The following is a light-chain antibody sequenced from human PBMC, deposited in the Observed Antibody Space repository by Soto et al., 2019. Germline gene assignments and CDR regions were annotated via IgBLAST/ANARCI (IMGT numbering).Light chain of an antibody. Sequence: EIVLTQSPGTLSLSPGERGTLSCRASQSVSNNYLAWFQQKPGQAPRLLIYGASSRATGIPDRFSGSGSRTDFTLTVSRLEPEDFAVYYCQQYGDSPYTFGQGTKLEIK. CDR2: GAS. CDR1: QSVSNNY. V-gene: IGKV3-20*01. J-gene: IGKJ2*01. CDR3: QQYGDSPYT.